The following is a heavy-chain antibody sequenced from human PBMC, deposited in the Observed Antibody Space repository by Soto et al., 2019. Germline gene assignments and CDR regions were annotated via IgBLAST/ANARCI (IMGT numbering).Heavy chain of an antibody. CDR2: IYYSGST. D-gene: IGHD3-3*01. Sequence: SETLSLTCTVSGGSISSSSYYWGWIRQPPGKGLEWIGSIYYSGSTYYNPSLKSRVTISVDTSKNQFSLKLSSVTAADTAVYYCARRSREITIFGVALVNHHNNWFDPWGQGTLVTVSS. CDR1: GGSISSSSYY. CDR3: ARRSREITIFGVALVNHHNNWFDP. V-gene: IGHV4-39*01. J-gene: IGHJ5*02.